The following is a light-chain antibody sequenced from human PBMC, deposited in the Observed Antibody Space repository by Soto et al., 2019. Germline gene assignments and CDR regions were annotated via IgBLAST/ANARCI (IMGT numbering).Light chain of an antibody. CDR3: QQFASSLYT. Sequence: EIVLTQSPGTLSLSPGERSTLSCRASQGVSTTYLAWYQQKPAQAPRLLIYAASSRATGIPDRFSGSGSGTDFTLTISRLEPEDFAVYYCQQFASSLYTFGQGTKLDIK. CDR2: AAS. V-gene: IGKV3-20*01. J-gene: IGKJ2*01. CDR1: QGVSTTY.